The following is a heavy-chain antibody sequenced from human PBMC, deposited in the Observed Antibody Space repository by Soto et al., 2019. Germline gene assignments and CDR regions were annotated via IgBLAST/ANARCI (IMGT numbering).Heavy chain of an antibody. CDR1: GYSFTSYW. V-gene: IGHV5-51*01. J-gene: IGHJ3*02. CDR2: IYPGDSDT. Sequence: ESLKISCKGSGYSFTSYWIGWVRQMPGKGLEWMGIIYPGDSDTRYSPSFQGQVTISVDKSTNTAYLQWSSLKASDTAMYYCARGVVVAGTTNGFDIWGQGTMVTVSS. D-gene: IGHD6-19*01. CDR3: ARGVVVAGTTNGFDI.